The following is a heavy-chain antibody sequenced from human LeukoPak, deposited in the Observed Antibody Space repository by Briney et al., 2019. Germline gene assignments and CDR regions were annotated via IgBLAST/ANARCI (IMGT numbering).Heavy chain of an antibody. J-gene: IGHJ3*02. CDR1: GFSFSSYE. CDR2: ISSSGSFI. D-gene: IGHD6-19*01. Sequence: PGGSLRLSCAASGFSFSSYEMNWVRQAPGKGLEWVSYISSSGSFIYYTDSVKGRFTTSRDNAKNSLYLQMNSLRAEDTAVYYCARENTNEKQWVHDAFDIWGQGTMVTVSS. V-gene: IGHV3-48*03. CDR3: ARENTNEKQWVHDAFDI.